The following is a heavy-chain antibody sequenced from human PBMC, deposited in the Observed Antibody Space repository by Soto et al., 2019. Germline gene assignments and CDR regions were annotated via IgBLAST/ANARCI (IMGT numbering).Heavy chain of an antibody. CDR3: AIHDYGDYEIDY. V-gene: IGHV5-10-1*01. D-gene: IGHD4-17*01. CDR1: GYSFTRKW. CDR2: IDPTDSYT. J-gene: IGHJ4*02. Sequence: PGESLKISCKASGYSFTRKWISWVRQMPGKGLEWMGRIDPTDSYTNYSPSFQGHVTISADKSISTAYLQWSSLKASDTAMYYCAIHDYGDYEIDYWGQGTLVTVSS.